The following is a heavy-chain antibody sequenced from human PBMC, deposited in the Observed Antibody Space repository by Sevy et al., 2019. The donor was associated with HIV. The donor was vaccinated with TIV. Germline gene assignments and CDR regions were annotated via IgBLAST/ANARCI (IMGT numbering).Heavy chain of an antibody. V-gene: IGHV3-21*01. CDR1: GFTFSTYS. CDR3: ATDNWNYVDY. CDR2: ISSSSNYI. D-gene: IGHD1-1*01. Sequence: GGSLRLSCAASGFTFSTYSMNWVRQAPGKGLEWFSSISSSSNYIYYADSVKGRFTISRDNAKNSLYLQMNSLRAEDTAVYYCATDNWNYVDYWGQGTLVTVSS. J-gene: IGHJ4*02.